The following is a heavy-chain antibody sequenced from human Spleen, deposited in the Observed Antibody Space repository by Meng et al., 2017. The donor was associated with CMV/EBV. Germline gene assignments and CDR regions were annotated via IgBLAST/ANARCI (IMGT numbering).Heavy chain of an antibody. CDR2: IKQDGSEK. CDR1: GLTFSSYW. CDR3: ARDLHDFWSGYGMDV. D-gene: IGHD3-3*01. Sequence: GESLKISCAASGLTFSSYWMSWVRQAPGKGLEWVANIKQDGSEKYYVDSVKGRFTISRDNAKNSLYLQMNSLRAEDTAVYYCARDLHDFWSGYGMDVWGQGTLVTVSS. V-gene: IGHV3-7*01. J-gene: IGHJ6*02.